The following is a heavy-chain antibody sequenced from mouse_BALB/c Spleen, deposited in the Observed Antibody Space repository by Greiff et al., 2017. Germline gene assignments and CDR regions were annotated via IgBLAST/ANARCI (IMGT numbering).Heavy chain of an antibody. CDR2: ISSGGST. CDR3: AREEITTVVGGTMDY. CDR1: GFTFSSYA. Sequence: EVKLVESGGGLVKPGGSLKLSCAASGFTFSSYAMSWVRQTPEKRLEWVASISSGGSTYYPDSVKGRFTISRDNARNILYLQMSSLRSEDTAMYYCAREEITTVVGGTMDYWGQGTSVTVSS. J-gene: IGHJ4*01. V-gene: IGHV5-6-5*01. D-gene: IGHD1-1*01.